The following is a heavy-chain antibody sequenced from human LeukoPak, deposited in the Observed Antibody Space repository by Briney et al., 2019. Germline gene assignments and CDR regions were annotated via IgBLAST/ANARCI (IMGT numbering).Heavy chain of an antibody. V-gene: IGHV3-7*01. D-gene: IGHD4-17*01. CDR3: ARERGYGDYEDFDY. CDR2: IKQDGSEK. J-gene: IGHJ4*02. Sequence: PGGSLRLSCVASGFTFSSYWMSWVRQAPGKGLEWVANIKQDGSEKYYVDSVKGRFTISRDNAKNSLYLQMNSLRAEDTAVYYCARERGYGDYEDFDYWGQGTLVTVSS. CDR1: GFTFSSYW.